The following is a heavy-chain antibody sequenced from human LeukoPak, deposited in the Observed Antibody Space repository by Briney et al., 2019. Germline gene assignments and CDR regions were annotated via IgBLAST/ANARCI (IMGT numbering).Heavy chain of an antibody. CDR3: AKDLRQGGA. CDR2: ISGSGGST. V-gene: IGHV3-23*01. CDR1: GGSISSYY. Sequence: PSETLSLTCTVSGGSISSYYWSWVRQAPGKGLEWVSAISGSGGSTYYADSVKGRFTISRDNSKNTLYLQMNSLRAEDTAVYYCAKDLRQGGAWGQGTLVTVSS. D-gene: IGHD5/OR15-5a*01. J-gene: IGHJ5*02.